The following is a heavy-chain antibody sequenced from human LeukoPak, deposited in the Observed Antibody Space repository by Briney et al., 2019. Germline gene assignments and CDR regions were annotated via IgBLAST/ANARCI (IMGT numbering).Heavy chain of an antibody. D-gene: IGHD1-26*01. J-gene: IGHJ5*02. CDR1: GGSFSGYY. CDR3: ARDSYYSFDP. Sequence: PSETLSLTCAVYGGSFSGYYWSRIRQPPGKGLEWIGYIYYSGSTNYNPSLKSRVTISVDTSKNQFSLKLSSVTAADTAVYYCARDSYYSFDPWGQGTLVTVSS. V-gene: IGHV4-59*01. CDR2: IYYSGST.